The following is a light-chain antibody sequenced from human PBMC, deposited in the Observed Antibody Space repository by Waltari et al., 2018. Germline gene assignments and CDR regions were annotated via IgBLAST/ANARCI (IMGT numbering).Light chain of an antibody. Sequence: QSALTQPASVSGSPGQPITTPCTGTSSDVGSYNLGSWYQQHPGKGPKLMIYEVGKRPSGVSNRFSGSKSGNTASLTISGLQAEDEAEYYCCSYAGSKFYVFGTGTKVTVL. V-gene: IGLV2-23*02. J-gene: IGLJ1*01. CDR1: SSDVGSYNL. CDR2: EVG. CDR3: CSYAGSKFYV.